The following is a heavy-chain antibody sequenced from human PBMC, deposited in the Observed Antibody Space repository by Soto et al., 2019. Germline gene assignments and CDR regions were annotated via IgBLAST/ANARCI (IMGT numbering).Heavy chain of an antibody. J-gene: IGHJ6*02. D-gene: IGHD1-1*01. CDR2: VFYTGSS. CDR1: GDSMRSSRLY. V-gene: IGHV4-39*01. Sequence: SETLSLTCDVSGDSMRSSRLYWGWVRQPPGKGLEWIATVFYTGSSYYNSSPQSRATISVDTSKNRISLDLRSVTAADTAIYYCARHGHVRERPFYYYGMDVWGQGTTVTVSS. CDR3: ARHGHVRERPFYYYGMDV.